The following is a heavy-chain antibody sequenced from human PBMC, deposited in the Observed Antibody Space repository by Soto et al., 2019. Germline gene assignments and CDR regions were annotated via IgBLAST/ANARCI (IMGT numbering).Heavy chain of an antibody. D-gene: IGHD2-21*02. J-gene: IGHJ6*02. Sequence: TSETLSLTCAVYGGSFSRYYWSWIRQPPGKGLEWIGEINHSGSTNYNPSLKSRVTISVDTSKNQFSLKLNAVAAADTAVYYCARDLWGYCGTDCYPLDVWGQGTTVTVSS. CDR2: INHSGST. CDR3: ARDLWGYCGTDCYPLDV. CDR1: GGSFSRYY. V-gene: IGHV4-34*01.